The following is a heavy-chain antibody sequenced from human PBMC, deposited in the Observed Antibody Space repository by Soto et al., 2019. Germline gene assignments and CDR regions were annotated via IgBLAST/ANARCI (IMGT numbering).Heavy chain of an antibody. D-gene: IGHD1-20*01. V-gene: IGHV4-59*01. CDR2: TSHTGTT. Sequence: PSETLSLTCTVSGVSISSDYWTWIRQSPGKGLEWIAYTSHTGTTDYNPSLKSRVTISLDTSKNQFSLKLSSVTAADTAVYYCARDASVSGSSPAFDIWGQGTMVTVSS. CDR1: GVSISSDY. J-gene: IGHJ3*02. CDR3: ARDASVSGSSPAFDI.